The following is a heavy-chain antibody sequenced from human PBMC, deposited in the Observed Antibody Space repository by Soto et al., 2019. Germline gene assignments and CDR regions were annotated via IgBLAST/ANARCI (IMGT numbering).Heavy chain of an antibody. CDR2: ISAYNGNT. Sequence: ASVKVSCKASGYTFTSYGISWVRQAPGQELEWMGWISAYNGNTNYAQKLQGRVTMTTDTSTSTAYMELRSLRSDDTAVYFCARDGSDIVVVPAAIVPPEHYYYMDVWGKGTTVTVSS. V-gene: IGHV1-18*01. J-gene: IGHJ6*03. D-gene: IGHD2-2*01. CDR3: ARDGSDIVVVPAAIVPPEHYYYMDV. CDR1: GYTFTSYG.